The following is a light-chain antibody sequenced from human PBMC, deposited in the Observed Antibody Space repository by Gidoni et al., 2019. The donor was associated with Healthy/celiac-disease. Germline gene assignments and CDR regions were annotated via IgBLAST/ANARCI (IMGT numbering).Light chain of an antibody. CDR3: QQSYSTPPEYT. Sequence: DIQMTQSPSSLSASVGDRVTITCRASQSISSYLNWYQQKPGKAPKLLIYAAPSLQSGVPSRFSGSGSGTDFTLTISSLQPEDFVTYYCQQSYSTPPEYTFGQGTKLEIK. CDR2: AAP. J-gene: IGKJ2*01. V-gene: IGKV1-39*01. CDR1: QSISSY.